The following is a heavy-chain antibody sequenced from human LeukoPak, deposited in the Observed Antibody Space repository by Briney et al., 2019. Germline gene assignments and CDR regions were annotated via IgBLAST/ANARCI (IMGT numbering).Heavy chain of an antibody. CDR2: ISHNGETK. V-gene: IGHV3-11*01. CDR3: ARVRHGYFDY. J-gene: IGHJ4*02. D-gene: IGHD6-13*01. Sequence: PGGSLRLSCAASGFTFSDHYMIWLRQAPGKGLEAISYISHNGETKYYADSVKGRLSISRDNAKSSLYLQMNSLRVEDTAVYYCARVRHGYFDYWGQGTLVTVSS. CDR1: GFTFSDHY.